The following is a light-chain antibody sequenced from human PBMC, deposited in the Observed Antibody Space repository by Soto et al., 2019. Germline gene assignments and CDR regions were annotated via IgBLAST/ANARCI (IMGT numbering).Light chain of an antibody. CDR3: QQYVGSSRT. Sequence: EIVLTQFPGTLSLSPGERATLSCRASQIVDSTYLAWYQQKPGQAPRLLIYGVSTGATGIPDRFSGSGSGTDFTLTISRLEPEDFAVYHCQQYVGSSRTFGQGTKVDIK. CDR2: GVS. J-gene: IGKJ1*01. V-gene: IGKV3-20*01. CDR1: QIVDSTY.